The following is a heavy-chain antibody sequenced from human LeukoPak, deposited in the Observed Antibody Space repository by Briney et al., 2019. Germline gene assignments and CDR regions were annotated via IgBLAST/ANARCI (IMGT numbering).Heavy chain of an antibody. CDR3: AKDSCRSGLCYYFDY. CDR2: ISYDGSNK. Sequence: GRSLRLSCAASGFTFSNYAMHWVRQAPGKGLEWVTLISYDGSNKYYADSVKGRFTISRDNSKNTVNLQMNSLRPEDTAVYYCAKDSCRSGLCYYFDYWGQGALVTVSS. D-gene: IGHD6-19*01. J-gene: IGHJ4*02. V-gene: IGHV3-30*18. CDR1: GFTFSNYA.